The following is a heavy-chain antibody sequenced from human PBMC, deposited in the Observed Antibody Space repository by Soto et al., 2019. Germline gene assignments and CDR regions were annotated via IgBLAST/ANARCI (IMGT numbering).Heavy chain of an antibody. Sequence: EVQLVESGGGLVKPGGSLRLSCAASGFTFSNAWMSWVRQAPGKGLEWVGRIKSKTDGGTTDYAAPVKGRFTISRDDSKNTLYLQMNSLKTEDTAVYYCTTDTLTGTTYWCDPWGQGTLVTVSS. CDR3: TTDTLTGTTYWCDP. CDR1: GFTFSNAW. CDR2: IKSKTDGGTT. V-gene: IGHV3-15*01. D-gene: IGHD1-20*01. J-gene: IGHJ5*02.